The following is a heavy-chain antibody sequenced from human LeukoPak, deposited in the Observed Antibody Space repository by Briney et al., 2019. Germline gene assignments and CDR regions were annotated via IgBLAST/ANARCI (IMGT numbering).Heavy chain of an antibody. CDR2: IGIGDDT. J-gene: IGHJ3*02. V-gene: IGHV3-13*01. CDR3: IRGAIRVSGIDAFDI. Sequence: GGTLMLSCAATGFNFRDYDMHWVRQVHGRGLEWASAIGIGDDTHYPDSVKGRFTISRENAKNSLYLQMNTLRDGDTAVYYCIRGAIRVSGIDAFDIWGQGTMVTVSS. CDR1: GFNFRDYD. D-gene: IGHD5/OR15-5a*01.